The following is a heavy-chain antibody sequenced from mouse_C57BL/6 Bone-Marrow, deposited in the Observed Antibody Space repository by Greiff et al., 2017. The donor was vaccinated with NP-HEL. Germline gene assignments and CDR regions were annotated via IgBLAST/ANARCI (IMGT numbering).Heavy chain of an antibody. J-gene: IGHJ2*01. CDR3: ARSGAFITTVVGFDY. CDR1: GYSFTGYF. D-gene: IGHD1-1*01. V-gene: IGHV1-20*01. Sequence: VQLQQSGPELVKPGDSVKISCKASGYSFTGYFMNWVMQSHGKSLEWIGRINPYNGDTFYNQKFKGKATLTVDKSSSTAHMELRSLTSEDSAVYYCARSGAFITTVVGFDYWGQGTTLTVSS. CDR2: INPYNGDT.